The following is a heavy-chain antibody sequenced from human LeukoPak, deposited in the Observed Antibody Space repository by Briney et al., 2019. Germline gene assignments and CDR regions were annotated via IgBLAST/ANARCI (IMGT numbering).Heavy chain of an antibody. CDR3: ARHDYGGNSGDY. CDR2: ISGSGGAT. J-gene: IGHJ4*02. CDR1: GFTFSSSA. Sequence: GGSLRLSCAASGFTFSSSAMSWVRQAPGTGLEWVSGISGSGGATYYADSVKGRFTISRDNAKNSLYLQMNSLRDEDTAVYYCARHDYGGNSGDYWGQGTLVTVSS. D-gene: IGHD4-23*01. V-gene: IGHV3-23*01.